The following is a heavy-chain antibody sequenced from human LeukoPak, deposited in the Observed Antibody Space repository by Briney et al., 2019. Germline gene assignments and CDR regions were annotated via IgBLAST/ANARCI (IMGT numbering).Heavy chain of an antibody. CDR3: ARLSIVGATEYFYYYMDV. V-gene: IGHV3-74*01. CDR2: INTDGSST. D-gene: IGHD1-26*01. J-gene: IGHJ6*03. Sequence: PGGSLRLSCAASGFTFSNYWMHWVRQAPGKGLVWVSRINTDGSSTNYADSVKGRFTISRDNAKNTVYLQMNSLRAEDTAVYYCARLSIVGATEYFYYYMDVWGKGTTVTVSS. CDR1: GFTFSNYW.